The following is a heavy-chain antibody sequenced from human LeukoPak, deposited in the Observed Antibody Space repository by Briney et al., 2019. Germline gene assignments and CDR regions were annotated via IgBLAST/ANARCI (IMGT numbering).Heavy chain of an antibody. V-gene: IGHV4-59*01. D-gene: IGHD3-22*01. CDR3: ARGAYDSSGYYIYYFDY. J-gene: IGHJ4*02. CDR1: GGSISSYY. CDR2: IYYSGST. Sequence: PSETLSLTCTVSGGSISSYYWSWIRQPPGKGLEWIGYIYYSGSTNYNPSLKSRVTMSVDTSKNQFSLKLSSVTAADTAVYYCARGAYDSSGYYIYYFDYWGQGTLVTVSS.